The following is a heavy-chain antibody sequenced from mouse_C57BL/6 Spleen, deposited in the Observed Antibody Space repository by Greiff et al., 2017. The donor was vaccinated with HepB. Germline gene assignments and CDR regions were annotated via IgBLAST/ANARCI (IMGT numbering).Heavy chain of an antibody. D-gene: IGHD1-1*02. CDR3: TTSDYGPGDY. Sequence: VQLQQSGAELVRPGASVKLSCTASGFNIKDDYMHWVKQSPAQGLEWIGWIDPENGDTEYASKFQGKATITADTSSNTAYLQLSSLTSEDTAVYYCTTSDYGPGDYWGQGTSVTVSS. V-gene: IGHV14-4*01. CDR1: GFNIKDDY. CDR2: IDPENGDT. J-gene: IGHJ4*01.